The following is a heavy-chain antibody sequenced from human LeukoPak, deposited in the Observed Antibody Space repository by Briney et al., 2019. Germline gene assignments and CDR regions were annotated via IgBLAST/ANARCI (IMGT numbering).Heavy chain of an antibody. CDR2: IHYTAGS. Sequence: SETLSLTCTVSGDYLTSNYYWAWIRPPPGKGLEWIGSIHYTAGSNLSPSLKSRITISVDTSNSQFFLKLTSLTDADTAIYYCGRLGVGSTREDSWGQGTLVTVSS. CDR3: GRLGVGSTREDS. D-gene: IGHD1-26*01. V-gene: IGHV4-39*01. CDR1: GDYLTSNYY. J-gene: IGHJ4*02.